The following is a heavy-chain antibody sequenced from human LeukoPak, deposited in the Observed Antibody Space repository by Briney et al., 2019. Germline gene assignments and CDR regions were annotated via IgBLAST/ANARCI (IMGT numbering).Heavy chain of an antibody. D-gene: IGHD5-18*01. V-gene: IGHV3-74*01. CDR1: GFTFSSYW. CDR2: INSDGSST. Sequence: PGGFLRLSCAASGFTFSSYWMHWVRHAPGKGLVWVSRINSDGSSTSYADSVKGRFTISRDNAKNTLYLQMNSLRAEDTAVYYCARDWDTAMAPLDYWGQGTLVTISS. J-gene: IGHJ4*02. CDR3: ARDWDTAMAPLDY.